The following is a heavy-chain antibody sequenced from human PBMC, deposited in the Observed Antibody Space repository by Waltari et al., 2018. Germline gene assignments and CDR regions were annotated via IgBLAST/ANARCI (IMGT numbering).Heavy chain of an antibody. D-gene: IGHD5-12*01. V-gene: IGHV4-34*01. CDR1: GGSFSGYY. CDR3: ARGRVATIRTYYYYMDV. CDR2: INHSGST. Sequence: QVQLQQWGAGLLKPSETLSLTCAVYGGSFSGYYWSWIRQPPGKGLEWIGEINHSGSTNYNPSLKSRVTISVDTSKNQFSLKLSSVTAADTAVYYCARGRVATIRTYYYYMDVWGKGTTVTVSS. J-gene: IGHJ6*03.